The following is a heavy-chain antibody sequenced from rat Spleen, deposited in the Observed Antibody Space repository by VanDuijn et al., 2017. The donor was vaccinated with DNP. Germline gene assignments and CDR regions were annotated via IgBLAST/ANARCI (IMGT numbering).Heavy chain of an antibody. CDR1: GFTFSDHY. CDR2: ISYEGSST. V-gene: IGHV5-22*01. Sequence: EVQLVESGGGLVQPGKSLKLSCAASGFTFSDHYMAWVRQAPKKGLEWVASISYEGSSTYYRDSVKGRFTISRDNAKNTQYLQMDSLRSEDTATYYCARPTYTYNSEYGGFAYWGQGTLVTVSS. D-gene: IGHD4-3*01. CDR3: ARPTYTYNSEYGGFAY. J-gene: IGHJ3*01.